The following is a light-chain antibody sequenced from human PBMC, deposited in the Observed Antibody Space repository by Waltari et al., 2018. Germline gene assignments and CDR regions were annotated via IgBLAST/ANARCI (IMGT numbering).Light chain of an antibody. CDR3: QQYYAAPWT. CDR1: QSVLYSSNNKSY. J-gene: IGKJ1*01. Sequence: DIVMTQSPDSLAVSLGARATINCKSSQSVLYSSNNKSYLSWFQQKPGQPPKLLFYWASTRESGVPDRFSGSGSGTDFTLTISSLQAEDVAVYYCQQYYAAPWTFGQGTMVEIK. CDR2: WAS. V-gene: IGKV4-1*01.